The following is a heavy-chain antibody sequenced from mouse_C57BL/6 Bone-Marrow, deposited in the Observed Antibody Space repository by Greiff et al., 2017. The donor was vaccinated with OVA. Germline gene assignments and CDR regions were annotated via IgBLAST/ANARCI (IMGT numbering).Heavy chain of an antibody. CDR1: GYTFTSYW. D-gene: IGHD1-1*01. CDR2: IYPGSGCT. J-gene: IGHJ4*01. CDR3: VSIYSYGSSYDYYAMDY. V-gene: IGHV1-55*01. Sequence: QVQLQQPGAELVKPGASVKMSCKASGYTFTSYWITWVKQRPGQGLEWIGDIYPGSGCTNYNEKFKSKATLTVDTSYSTAYMQLSSLTSEVSAVYYCVSIYSYGSSYDYYAMDYWGQGTSVTVSS.